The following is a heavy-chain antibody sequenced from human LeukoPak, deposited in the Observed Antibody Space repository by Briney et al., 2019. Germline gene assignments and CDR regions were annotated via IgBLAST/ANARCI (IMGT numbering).Heavy chain of an antibody. Sequence: SVKVSCKASGGTFSSYAISWVRQAPGQGLEWMGGIIPIFGTANYAQKFQGRVTITADESTSTAYMELSSLRSEDTAVYYCARNLGLGLRWKYYYYGMDVWGQGTTVTVSS. J-gene: IGHJ6*02. CDR2: IIPIFGTA. D-gene: IGHD4-23*01. V-gene: IGHV1-69*13. CDR3: ARNLGLGLRWKYYYYGMDV. CDR1: GGTFSSYA.